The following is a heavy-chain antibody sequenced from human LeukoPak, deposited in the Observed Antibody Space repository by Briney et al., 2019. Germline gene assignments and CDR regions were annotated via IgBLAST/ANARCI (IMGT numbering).Heavy chain of an antibody. J-gene: IGHJ4*02. CDR3: ARTRVYFDY. V-gene: IGHV4-39*01. CDR2: IYYSGST. Sequence: SETLSLTCAVSGGSISSSNWWSWVRQPPGKGLEWIGSIYYSGSTYYNPSLKSRVTISVDTSKNQFSLKLSSVTAADTAVYYCARTRVYFDYWGQGTLVTVSS. CDR1: GGSISSSNW. D-gene: IGHD3-10*01.